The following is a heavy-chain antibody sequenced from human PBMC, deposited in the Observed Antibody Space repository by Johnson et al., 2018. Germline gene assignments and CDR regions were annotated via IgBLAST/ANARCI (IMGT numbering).Heavy chain of an antibody. CDR1: GFTFSSYS. D-gene: IGHD2-8*01. CDR3: PKGVGVSKGAHDAFDV. V-gene: IGHV3-21*01. J-gene: IGHJ3*01. CDR2: LSRSNSYG. Sequence: VQLVESGGGLVKPGGSLRLSCVASGFTFSSYSMTWVRQAPGKGLEWVSSLSRSNSYGYYADSVKGRFTISRDNAKNSMVRQMKSPRVEDTAVYYCPKGVGVSKGAHDAFDVWGQGTMVTVSS.